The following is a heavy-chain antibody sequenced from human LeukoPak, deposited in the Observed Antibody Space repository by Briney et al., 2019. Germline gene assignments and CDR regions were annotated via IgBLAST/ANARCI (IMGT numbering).Heavy chain of an antibody. J-gene: IGHJ4*02. CDR3: ANDLMYPRYYFDY. Sequence: GGSLRVSCAASGFTFSSYAMSWVRQAPGKGLEWVSGISGSGGSTYYADSVKGRFTISRDNSKNTLYLQMNSLRAEDTAVYYCANDLMYPRYYFDYWGQGTLVTVSS. CDR1: GFTFSSYA. CDR2: ISGSGGST. D-gene: IGHD2-8*01. V-gene: IGHV3-23*01.